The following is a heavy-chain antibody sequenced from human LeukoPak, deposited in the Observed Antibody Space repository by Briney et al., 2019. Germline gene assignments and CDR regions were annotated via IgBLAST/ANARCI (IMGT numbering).Heavy chain of an antibody. J-gene: IGHJ6*03. Sequence: PGRPLRLSCAASGFTFGTYAMHWVRQAPGEGLEWVAVISYDGTNKHYADSVKGRFTISRDNAKNSLYLQMNSLRAEDTAVYYCARAGGYSSSWSSTYYYXXYMDVXXXGTTVT. V-gene: IGHV3-30*04. CDR3: ARAGGYSSSWSSTYYYXXYMDV. D-gene: IGHD6-13*01. CDR2: ISYDGTNK. CDR1: GFTFGTYA.